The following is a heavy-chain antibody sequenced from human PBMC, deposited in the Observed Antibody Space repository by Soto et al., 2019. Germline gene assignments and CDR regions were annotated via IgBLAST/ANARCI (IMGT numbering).Heavy chain of an antibody. Sequence: ASVKVSCKVSGYTLTELSMHWVRQAPGKGLEWMGGFDPEDGETIYAQKFQGRVTMTEDTSTDTAYMELSSLRSEDTAVYYCATAPGIAAAVSAYHYYGMDVWGQGTTVTVSS. V-gene: IGHV1-24*01. D-gene: IGHD6-13*01. J-gene: IGHJ6*02. CDR2: FDPEDGET. CDR3: ATAPGIAAAVSAYHYYGMDV. CDR1: GYTLTELS.